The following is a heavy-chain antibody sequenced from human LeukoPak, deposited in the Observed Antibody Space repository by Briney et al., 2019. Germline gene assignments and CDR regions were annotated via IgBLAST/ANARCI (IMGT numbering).Heavy chain of an antibody. CDR2: IYYSGST. J-gene: IGHJ4*02. V-gene: IGHV4-59*01. Sequence: PSETLSLTCTVSGGSISSYYWSWIRQPPGKGLEWIRYIYYSGSTNYNPSLKSRVTISVDTSKNQFSLKLSSVTAADTAVYYCARGNVVVAGVDYWGQGTLVTVSS. CDR3: ARGNVVVAGVDY. CDR1: GGSISSYY. D-gene: IGHD6-19*01.